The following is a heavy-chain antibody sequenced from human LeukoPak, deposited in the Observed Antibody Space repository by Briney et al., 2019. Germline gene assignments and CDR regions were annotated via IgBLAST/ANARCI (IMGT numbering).Heavy chain of an antibody. CDR1: GFTVSSNY. J-gene: IGHJ4*02. Sequence: GGSLRLSCAAYGFTVSSNYMSWVRQAQGKGLEWVSVIYSGGSTYYADSVKGRFTISRDNSKNTLYLQMNSLRAEDTAVYYCARGYYDSSGYPFDYWGQGTLVTVSS. CDR3: ARGYYDSSGYPFDY. V-gene: IGHV3-53*01. D-gene: IGHD3-22*01. CDR2: IYSGGST.